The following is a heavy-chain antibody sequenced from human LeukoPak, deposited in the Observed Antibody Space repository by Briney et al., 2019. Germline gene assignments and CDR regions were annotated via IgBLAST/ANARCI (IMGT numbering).Heavy chain of an antibody. CDR3: ARVVIVAATEDPYYFDC. V-gene: IGHV1-18*01. CDR2: ITTYNGNT. Sequence: SSVKVSCKASGYTFTSYGISWVRQAPGQGLEWMGWITTYNGNTNYAQKLQGRVTMTTDTSTDTTYMELRSLRSDDTALYYCARVVIVAATEDPYYFDCWGQGTLVTVS. CDR1: GYTFTSYG. D-gene: IGHD2-15*01. J-gene: IGHJ4*02.